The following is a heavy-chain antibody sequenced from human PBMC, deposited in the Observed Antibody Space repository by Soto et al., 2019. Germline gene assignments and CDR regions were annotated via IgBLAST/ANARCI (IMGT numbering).Heavy chain of an antibody. J-gene: IGHJ4*02. Sequence: GASVKVSWKASGYTFTSYAMHWVRQAPGQRLEWMGWINAGNGNTKYSQKFQGRVTITRDTSASTAYMELSSLRSEDTAVYYCARALPSGPCCGDYPNFDYWGQRTLVTGSS. CDR3: ARALPSGPCCGDYPNFDY. CDR2: INAGNGNT. V-gene: IGHV1-3*01. D-gene: IGHD4-17*01. CDR1: GYTFTSYA.